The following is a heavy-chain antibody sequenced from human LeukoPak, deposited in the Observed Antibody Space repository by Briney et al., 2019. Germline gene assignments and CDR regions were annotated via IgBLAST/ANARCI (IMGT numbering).Heavy chain of an antibody. D-gene: IGHD3-10*01. J-gene: IGHJ6*02. V-gene: IGHV5-51*01. CDR1: GYSFTSYW. CDR3: AIGSGSARYGMDV. Sequence: GESLQISCKGSGYSFTSYWIGWVRQMPGKGLEWMGIIYPGDSDTRYSPSFQGQVIISADKSISTAYLQWSSLKASDTAMYYCAIGSGSARYGMDVWGQGTTVTVSS. CDR2: IYPGDSDT.